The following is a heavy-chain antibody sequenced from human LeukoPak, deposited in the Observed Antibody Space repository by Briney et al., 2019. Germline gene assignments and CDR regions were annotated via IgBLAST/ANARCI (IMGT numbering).Heavy chain of an antibody. V-gene: IGHV4-59*12. J-gene: IGHJ4*01. D-gene: IGHD4-23*01. CDR2: VCYTGST. CDR3: ARDLPGVGGFLIS. Sequence: SETLSLTCTVSGGSISSYYRSWIRQPPGKGLEWIGFVCYTGSTNYYPSLTSRVTMSVDTAKNQFSLKLSSVTAADTAVYYCARDLPGVGGFLISWGHGTLVTVSS. CDR1: GGSISSYY.